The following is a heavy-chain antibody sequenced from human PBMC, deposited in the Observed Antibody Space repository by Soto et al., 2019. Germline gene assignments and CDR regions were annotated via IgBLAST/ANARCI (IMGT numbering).Heavy chain of an antibody. V-gene: IGHV2-5*01. CDR1: GFSLSTPGVG. Sequence: QITLKESGPTLVKPTQTLTLTCTFSGFSLSTPGVGGNWLRQPPGKALEWLALIYWHDDKRYSPSLKSRLTINKDTSKNQVVLTMANMNPVDTATYYCAHRGGATVGLYYFDYWGQGALVTVSS. D-gene: IGHD3-16*01. CDR3: AHRGGATVGLYYFDY. CDR2: IYWHDDK. J-gene: IGHJ4*02.